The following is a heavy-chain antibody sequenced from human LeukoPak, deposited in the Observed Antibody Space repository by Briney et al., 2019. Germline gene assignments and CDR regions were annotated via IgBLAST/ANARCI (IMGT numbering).Heavy chain of an antibody. Sequence: ASVKVSCKTSGYTFTTYAIQWVRQAPGQRLEWMGWINAGSGNTKYSQKFQGRVTITRDTSATTAYMELSSLRSEDTAVYYCARVARYYDSSGYYPPDYWGQGTLVTVSS. CDR1: GYTFTTYA. J-gene: IGHJ4*02. D-gene: IGHD3-22*01. CDR3: ARVARYYDSSGYYPPDY. CDR2: INAGSGNT. V-gene: IGHV1-3*01.